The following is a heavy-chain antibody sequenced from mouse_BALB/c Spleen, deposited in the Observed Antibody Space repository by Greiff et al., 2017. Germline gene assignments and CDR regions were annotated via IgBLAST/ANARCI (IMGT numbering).Heavy chain of an antibody. CDR1: GYTFTDYA. CDR2: ISTYYGDA. CDR3: ARLGDRYFDY. V-gene: IGHV1S137*01. D-gene: IGHD2-14*01. Sequence: VQLQQSGAELVRPGVSVKISCKGSGYTFTDYAMHWVKQSHAKSLEWIGVISTYYGDASYNQKFKGKATMTVDKSSSTAYMELARLTSEDSAIYYYARLGDRYFDYWGQGTTLTVSS. J-gene: IGHJ2*01.